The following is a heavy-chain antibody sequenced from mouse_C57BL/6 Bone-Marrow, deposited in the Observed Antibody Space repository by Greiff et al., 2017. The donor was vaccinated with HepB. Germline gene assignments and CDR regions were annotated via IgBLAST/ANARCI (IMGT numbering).Heavy chain of an antibody. D-gene: IGHD1-1*01. CDR3: ARFIATVPHWYFDV. CDR1: GYAFSSSW. Sequence: QVQLQQSGPELVKPGASVKISCKASGYAFSSSWMNWVKQRPGKGLEWIGRIYPGDGDTNYNGKFKGKATLTADKSSSTAYMQLSSLTSEDSAVYFCARFIATVPHWYFDVWGKGTTVTVSS. J-gene: IGHJ1*03. V-gene: IGHV1-82*01. CDR2: IYPGDGDT.